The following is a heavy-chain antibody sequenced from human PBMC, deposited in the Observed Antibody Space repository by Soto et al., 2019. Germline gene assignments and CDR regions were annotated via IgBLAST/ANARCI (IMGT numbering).Heavy chain of an antibody. CDR1: GGSISSSSYY. D-gene: IGHD2-8*01. CDR3: ARRRVVLMVYAHFDY. Sequence: PSETLSLTCTVSGGSISSSSYYWGWIRQPPGKGLEWIGSIYYSGSTYYNPSLKSRVTISVDTSKNQFSLKLSSVTAADTALYFCARRRVVLMVYAHFDYWGQGTLVTVSS. V-gene: IGHV4-39*01. CDR2: IYYSGST. J-gene: IGHJ4*02.